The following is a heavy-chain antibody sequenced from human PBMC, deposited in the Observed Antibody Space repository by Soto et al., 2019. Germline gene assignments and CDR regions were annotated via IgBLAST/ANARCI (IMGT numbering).Heavy chain of an antibody. J-gene: IGHJ5*02. V-gene: IGHV1-69*12. CDR3: ARGGYCSGGSCYLDNWFDP. CDR1: GGTFSSYA. CDR2: IIPIFGTA. Sequence: QVQLVQSGAEVKKPGSSVKVSCKASGGTFSSYAISWVRQAPGQGLEWMGGIIPIFGTANYAQKFQGRVTITADESTSTAYMELSSLRSEDTAVYYCARGGYCSGGSCYLDNWFDPWGQGTLVTVSS. D-gene: IGHD2-15*01.